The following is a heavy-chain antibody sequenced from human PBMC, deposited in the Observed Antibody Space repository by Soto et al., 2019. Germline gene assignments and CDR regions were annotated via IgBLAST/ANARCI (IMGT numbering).Heavy chain of an antibody. J-gene: IGHJ3*02. Sequence: QLQLQESGSGLVKPSQTLSLTCAVSGGSISSGGYSWSWIRQPPGKGLEWIGYIYHSGSTYYNPSLKSRVTISVDRSKNQFSLKLSSVTAADTAVYYCARVEGYNYADAFDIWGQGTMVTVSS. D-gene: IGHD5-12*01. V-gene: IGHV4-30-2*01. CDR3: ARVEGYNYADAFDI. CDR1: GGSISSGGYS. CDR2: IYHSGST.